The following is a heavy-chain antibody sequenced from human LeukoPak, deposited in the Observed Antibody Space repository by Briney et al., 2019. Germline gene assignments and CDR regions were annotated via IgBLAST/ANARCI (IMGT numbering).Heavy chain of an antibody. J-gene: IGHJ4*02. CDR3: ARVVDHDYGDYYLDY. V-gene: IGHV3-23*01. CDR1: GFTFSSYG. Sequence: GGSLRLSCAASGFTFSSYGMSWVRQAPGKGLEWVSSISGSGGSTYYADSVKGRFTISRDNSKNTLYLQMNSLRAEDTAVYYCARVVDHDYGDYYLDYWGQGTLVTVSS. D-gene: IGHD4-17*01. CDR2: ISGSGGST.